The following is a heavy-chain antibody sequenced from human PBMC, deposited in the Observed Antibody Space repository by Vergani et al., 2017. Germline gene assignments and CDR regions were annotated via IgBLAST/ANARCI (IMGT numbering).Heavy chain of an antibody. V-gene: IGHV3-23*04. Sequence: EVQLVESGGGLVKPGGSLRLSCAASGFTFSSYSMNWVRQAPGKGLEWVSAISGSGGSTYYADSVKGRFTISRDNSKNTLYLQMNSLRAEDTAVYYCAKGAADYDFWSGYYNYYYYGMDVWGQGTTVTVSS. J-gene: IGHJ6*02. CDR1: GFTFSSYS. CDR2: ISGSGGST. D-gene: IGHD3-3*01. CDR3: AKGAADYDFWSGYYNYYYYGMDV.